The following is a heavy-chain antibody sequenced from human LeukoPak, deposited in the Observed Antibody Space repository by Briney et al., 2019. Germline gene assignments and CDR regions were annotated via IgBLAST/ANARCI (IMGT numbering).Heavy chain of an antibody. D-gene: IGHD2-15*01. CDR2: INPNSGGT. Sequence: AASVKVSCKASGYTFTGYYMHWVRQAPGQGLEWMGWINPNSGGTNYAQKFQGRVTMTRDTSISTAYMELSRLRSDDTAVYYCARATHRGKCGSGGSCYFDYWGQGTLVTVSS. J-gene: IGHJ4*02. CDR1: GYTFTGYY. V-gene: IGHV1-2*02. CDR3: ARATHRGKCGSGGSCYFDY.